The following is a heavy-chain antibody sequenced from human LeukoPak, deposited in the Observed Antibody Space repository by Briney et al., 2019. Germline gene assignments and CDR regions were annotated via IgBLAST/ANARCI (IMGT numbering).Heavy chain of an antibody. D-gene: IGHD6-19*01. CDR1: GFTVSSNY. CDR2: IYSGGTT. V-gene: IGHV3-66*01. J-gene: IGHJ4*02. CDR3: ARGYKYSTGWYYFDY. Sequence: PGGSLRLSCAASGFTVSSNYMSWVRQAPGKELEWVSVIYSGGTTYYADSVKGRFTISRDNSKNTVYLQMNSLRAEDTAVYYCARGYKYSTGWYYFDYWGQGTLVTVSS.